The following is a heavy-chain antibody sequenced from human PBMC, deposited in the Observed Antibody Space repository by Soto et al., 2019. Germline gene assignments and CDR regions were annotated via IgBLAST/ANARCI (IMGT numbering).Heavy chain of an antibody. CDR3: ARRGRGTYYYDSSGHKDV. CDR2: IYYSGST. CDR1: GGSISSSSYY. D-gene: IGHD3-22*01. J-gene: IGHJ6*02. V-gene: IGHV4-39*01. Sequence: SETLSLTCTVSGGSISSSSYYWGWIRQPPGKGLEWIGSIYYSGSTYYNPSLKSRVTISVDTSKNQFSLKLSSVTAADTAVYYCARRGRGTYYYDSSGHKDVWGQGTMVTVSS.